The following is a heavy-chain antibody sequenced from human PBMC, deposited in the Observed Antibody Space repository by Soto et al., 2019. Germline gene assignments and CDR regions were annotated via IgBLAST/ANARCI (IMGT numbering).Heavy chain of an antibody. CDR3: ARLGLYYDLWSGYSPKNYYGMDV. J-gene: IGHJ6*02. Sequence: PSETLSLTCTVSGGSISSSSYYWGWIRQPPGKGLEWLGSIYYSGSTYYNPSLKSRVTISVDTSKNQFSLTLSSVTAADSAVYYCARLGLYYDLWSGYSPKNYYGMDVWGQGTTVTVSS. D-gene: IGHD3-3*01. CDR1: GGSISSSSYY. V-gene: IGHV4-39*01. CDR2: IYYSGST.